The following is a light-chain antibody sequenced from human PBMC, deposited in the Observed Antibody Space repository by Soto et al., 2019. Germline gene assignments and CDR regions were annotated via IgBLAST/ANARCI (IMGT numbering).Light chain of an antibody. CDR2: EVS. CDR3: SSYTISTTLV. V-gene: IGLV2-14*01. J-gene: IGLJ1*01. Sequence: QSVLTQPASVSGSPGQSITISCTGTSSDVGGYNYVSWYQQHPGKAPKLMIYEVSNRPSGVSTRFSGSKSGNTASLTISGLQAEDEADYYCSSYTISTTLVFGTGTNVTLL. CDR1: SSDVGGYNY.